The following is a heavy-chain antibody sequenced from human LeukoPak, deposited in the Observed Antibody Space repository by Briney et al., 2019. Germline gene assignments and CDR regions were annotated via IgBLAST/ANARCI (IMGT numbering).Heavy chain of an antibody. CDR3: LKSYATSWYSWFDP. CDR1: GFTFSDCA. J-gene: IGHJ5*02. D-gene: IGHD2-2*01. CDR2: ISNNGGST. V-gene: IGHV3-64D*06. Sequence: GSLSLSCSASGFTFSDCAMHWVRQAPGKGLEYVSTISNNGGSTYYADSVKGRFTISRDNSKNTLYLQMSSLKIEDTALYYCLKSYATSWYSWFDPWGQGTLVTVSS.